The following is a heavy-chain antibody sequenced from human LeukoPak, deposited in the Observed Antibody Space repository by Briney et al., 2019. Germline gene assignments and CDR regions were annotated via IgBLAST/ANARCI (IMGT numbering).Heavy chain of an antibody. CDR3: AARHGSGSYYNI. D-gene: IGHD3-10*01. CDR1: GFTFSSFA. CDR2: IAVGSGNT. Sequence: ASVKVSCKASGFTFSSFAMQWVRQARGQRLEWIGWIAVGSGNTNYAQKFQERVTITRDMSTSTAYTELSSLRSEETAVYYCAARHGSGSYYNIWGQGTLVTVSS. V-gene: IGHV1-58*02. J-gene: IGHJ4*02.